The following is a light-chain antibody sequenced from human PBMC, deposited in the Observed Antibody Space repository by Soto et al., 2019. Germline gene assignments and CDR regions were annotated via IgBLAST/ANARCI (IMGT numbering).Light chain of an antibody. J-gene: IGLJ2*01. CDR2: EDN. CDR1: SGSIASNY. Sequence: NFMLTQPHSVSESPGKTVTISCTRSSGSIASNYVQWYQQRPGSSPTTVIYEDNQRPSGVPDRFSGSIDTSSNSASLTISGLKNEDEADYYCQSYDSTNPLVVFGGGTKLTVL. V-gene: IGLV6-57*01. CDR3: QSYDSTNPLVV.